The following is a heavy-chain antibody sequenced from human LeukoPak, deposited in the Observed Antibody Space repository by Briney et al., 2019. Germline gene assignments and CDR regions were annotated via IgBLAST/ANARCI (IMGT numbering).Heavy chain of an antibody. CDR3: ARGVEDIAVAGTPEYDAFDI. V-gene: IGHV4-4*07. CDR2: IYTSGST. D-gene: IGHD6-19*01. J-gene: IGHJ3*02. CDR1: GGSISSYY. Sequence: SETLSLTCTVSGGSISSYYWSWIRQPAGKGLEWIGRIYTSGSTNYNPSLKSRVTMSVDTSKNQFSLKLSSVTAADTAVYYCARGVEDIAVAGTPEYDAFDIWGQGTMVTVSS.